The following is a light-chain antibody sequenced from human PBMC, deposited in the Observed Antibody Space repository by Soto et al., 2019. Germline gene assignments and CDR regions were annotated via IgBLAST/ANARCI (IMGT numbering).Light chain of an antibody. CDR2: DTS. V-gene: IGKV3-11*01. CDR1: QSVSSY. J-gene: IGKJ5*01. CDR3: QQRTNRPPIT. Sequence: EIVLTQSPATLSLSPGERGTLSCRSSQSVSSYLAWYQQRPGQAPRLLIFDTSNRATDIPARFSGSGSGTDFTLTISGLEPEDFAVYYCQQRTNRPPITFGQGTRLEIK.